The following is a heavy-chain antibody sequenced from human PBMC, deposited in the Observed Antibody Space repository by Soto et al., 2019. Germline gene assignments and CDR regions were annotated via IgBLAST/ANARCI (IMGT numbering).Heavy chain of an antibody. V-gene: IGHV3-21*01. CDR3: ARALRPAVAGPPLRGMEV. J-gene: IGHJ6*02. CDR2: ISSSSSYI. Sequence: GGSLRLSWAASGFTFSSYSMNWVRQAPEKGLKWVSSISSSSSYIYYADSVKGRFTISTDNAKNSLYLQMNSLRAEDTAVYYCARALRPAVAGPPLRGMEVWGQGSKVTVCS. D-gene: IGHD6-19*01. CDR1: GFTFSSYS.